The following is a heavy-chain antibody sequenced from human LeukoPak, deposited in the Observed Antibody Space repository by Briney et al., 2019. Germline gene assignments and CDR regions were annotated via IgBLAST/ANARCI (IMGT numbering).Heavy chain of an antibody. D-gene: IGHD5-18*01. Sequence: ETLSLTYAVYGGSFSGYYWSWIRQPPGKGLEWIGEINHSGSTNYNPSLKSRVTISVDTSKNQFSLKLSSVTAADTAVYYCARARVELWFYYFDYWGQGTLVTVSS. V-gene: IGHV4-34*01. CDR2: INHSGST. J-gene: IGHJ4*02. CDR1: GGSFSGYY. CDR3: ARARVELWFYYFDY.